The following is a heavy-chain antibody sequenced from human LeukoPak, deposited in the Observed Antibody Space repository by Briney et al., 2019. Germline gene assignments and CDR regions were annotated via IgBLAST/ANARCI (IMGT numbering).Heavy chain of an antibody. D-gene: IGHD6-19*01. CDR2: IWPGDSDT. CDR1: GYSFTSNW. CDR3: ARHRPYSSGSYYFDY. Sequence: GESLKISCKGSGYSFTSNWIGWVRQMPGKGLEWMGIIWPGDSDTRYSPSFQGQATISADKSISTAYLQWTSLKASDTAMYYCARHRPYSSGSYYFDYWGQGTLVTVSS. V-gene: IGHV5-51*01. J-gene: IGHJ4*02.